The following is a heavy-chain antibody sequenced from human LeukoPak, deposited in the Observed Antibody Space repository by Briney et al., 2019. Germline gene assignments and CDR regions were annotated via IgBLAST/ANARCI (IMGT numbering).Heavy chain of an antibody. V-gene: IGHV3-64*01. CDR3: ARVLRDISGYYDY. Sequence: PGGSLRLSCAASGFRFSSYAMRWVRQAPGKGLEYVSAISIDGGDTFYASSVKGRFTISRDNSKSTLYLQMGSLRAEDMAVYYCARVLRDISGYYDYWGQGTLVTVSS. CDR1: GFRFSSYA. D-gene: IGHD3-22*01. J-gene: IGHJ4*02. CDR2: ISIDGGDT.